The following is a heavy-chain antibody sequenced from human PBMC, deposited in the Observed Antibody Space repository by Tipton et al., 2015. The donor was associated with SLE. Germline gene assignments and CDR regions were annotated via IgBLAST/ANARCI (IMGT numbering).Heavy chain of an antibody. CDR2: IKSKTDGGTT. D-gene: IGHD6-19*01. CDR3: TTGSSGWTFDY. Sequence: SLRLSCAASGFTFSNAWMSWVRQAPGKGLEWVGRIKSKTDGGTTDYAAPVKGRFTISRDDSKNTLYLQMNSLKTEDTAVYYCTTGSSGWTFDYWGQGTLVTVSS. V-gene: IGHV3-15*01. J-gene: IGHJ4*02. CDR1: GFTFSNAW.